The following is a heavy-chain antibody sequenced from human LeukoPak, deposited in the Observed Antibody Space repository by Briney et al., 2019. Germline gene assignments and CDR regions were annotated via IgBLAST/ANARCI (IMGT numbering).Heavy chain of an antibody. CDR3: ARGKNYDILTGERYYYYGMDV. CDR1: GFTFSSYE. V-gene: IGHV3-30*04. CDR2: ISYDRSNK. Sequence: PGGSLRRSCAASGFTFSSYEMNWVRKAPGKGLEWVAVISYDRSNKYYADSVKGRFTISRDNSKNTLYLQMNSLRAEDTAVYYCARGKNYDILTGERYYYYGMDVWGQGTTVSVSS. D-gene: IGHD3-9*01. J-gene: IGHJ6*02.